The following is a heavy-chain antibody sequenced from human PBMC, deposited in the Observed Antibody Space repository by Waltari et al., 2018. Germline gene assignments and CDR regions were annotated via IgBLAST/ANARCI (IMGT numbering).Heavy chain of an antibody. CDR3: ARVAVTGSYYWYFDL. Sequence: EVQLVESGGGLVQPGGSLRLSCTGSGFTSSSSELNWVRQAPGKRLEWISYIGPSGSDIYYADSVKGRFTISRDNAKNSLYLEMDSLRAEDTAVYFCARVAVTGSYYWYFDLWGRGTTLTVSS. J-gene: IGHJ2*01. CDR2: IGPSGSDI. V-gene: IGHV3-48*03. D-gene: IGHD1-26*01. CDR1: GFTSSSSE.